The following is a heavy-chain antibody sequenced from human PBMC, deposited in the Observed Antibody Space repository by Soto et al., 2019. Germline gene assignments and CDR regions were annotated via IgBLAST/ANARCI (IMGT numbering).Heavy chain of an antibody. CDR1: RRSLSIRSYY. J-gene: IGHJ4*02. CDR3: ATHHLPIDFDY. Sequence: PPQTMSLTCSVSRRSLSIRSYYWGWIRQPPGRGLEWIGSIYYSGNTYYNPSLKSRVTISVDTSKNQFSLKLNSVTAADTAVYYCATHHLPIDFDYWGQGTLVTVSS. V-gene: IGHV4-39*01. CDR2: IYYSGNT.